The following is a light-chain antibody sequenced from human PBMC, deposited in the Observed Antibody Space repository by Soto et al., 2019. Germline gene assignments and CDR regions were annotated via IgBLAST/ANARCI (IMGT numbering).Light chain of an antibody. Sequence: QSVLTQPPSVSGAPGQRVTISCIGSSSNIGAGYDVHWYQQLPGTAPKLLIYGNSNRPSGVPDRFSGSKSGTSASLAITGLQAEDEADYYCQSYDNSLSAPVFGTGTKLTVL. CDR3: QSYDNSLSAPV. CDR1: SSNIGAGYD. CDR2: GNS. V-gene: IGLV1-40*01. J-gene: IGLJ1*01.